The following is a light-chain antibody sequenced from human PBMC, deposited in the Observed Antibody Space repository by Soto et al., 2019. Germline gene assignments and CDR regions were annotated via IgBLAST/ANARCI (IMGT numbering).Light chain of an antibody. V-gene: IGLV6-57*01. CDR3: QVWDSSSDHVV. Sequence: NFMLTQPHSVSESPGKTVTISCTRSSGSIASNYVQWYQQRPGSSPTTVIFEDKRRPSGVPDRFSGSNSGNTATLTISRVEAGDEADYYCQVWDSSSDHVVFGGGTKLTVL. J-gene: IGLJ2*01. CDR1: SGSIASNY. CDR2: EDK.